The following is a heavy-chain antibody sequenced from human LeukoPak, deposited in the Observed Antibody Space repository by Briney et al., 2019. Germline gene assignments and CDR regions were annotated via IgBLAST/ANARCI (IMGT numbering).Heavy chain of an antibody. D-gene: IGHD6-13*01. CDR2: IWYDGSNK. CDR1: GFTFSSYG. Sequence: PGGSLRLSCAASGFTFSSYGMPWVRQAPGKGLEWVAVIWYDGSNKYYADSVKGRFTISRDNSKNTLYLQMNSLRAEDTAVYYCARDLGSAAAGTVDYWGQGTLVTVSS. V-gene: IGHV3-33*01. J-gene: IGHJ4*02. CDR3: ARDLGSAAAGTVDY.